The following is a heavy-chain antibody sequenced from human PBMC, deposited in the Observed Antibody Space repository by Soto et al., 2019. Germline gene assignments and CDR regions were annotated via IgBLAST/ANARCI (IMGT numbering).Heavy chain of an antibody. J-gene: IGHJ6*02. Sequence: QVQLVQSGAEVKKPGSSVKVFCKASGGTFSNYTISWVRQAPGQGREWIGGIIPVFGTTDYEQKFQGRVTITADGSTSTAYMKMSSQRTADTAVYYCARSSPYIVVRKPTGNQDYYGMDVWGQGTTVTVSS. CDR2: IIPVFGTT. V-gene: IGHV1-69*01. CDR1: GGTFSNYT. D-gene: IGHD3-22*01. CDR3: ARSSPYIVVRKPTGNQDYYGMDV.